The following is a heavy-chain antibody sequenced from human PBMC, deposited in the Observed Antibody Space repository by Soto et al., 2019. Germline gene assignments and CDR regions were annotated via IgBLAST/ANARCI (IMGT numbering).Heavy chain of an antibody. J-gene: IGHJ4*02. CDR2: ISGSGGTA. D-gene: IGHD3-10*01. Sequence: EVQLLESGGGSVQPGGSLRLSCAASGFTFSSYAMHWVRRPPGKGLEWVSSISGSGGTAYYADSVKGRFSISRDSLVNTLYLQMNGLRAEATAVYSCAKGRGQTWNFDYWGREPWSPSPQ. CDR1: GFTFSSYA. CDR3: AKGRGQTWNFDY. V-gene: IGHV3-23*01.